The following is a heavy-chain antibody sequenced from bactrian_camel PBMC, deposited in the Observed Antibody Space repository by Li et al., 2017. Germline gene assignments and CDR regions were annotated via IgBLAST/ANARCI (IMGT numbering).Heavy chain of an antibody. J-gene: IGHJ6*01. CDR2: IYLPNGVA. D-gene: IGHD4*01. CDR3: ARESRYSDYVFYCSFGY. Sequence: HVQLVESGGGSVQAGGALRLSCAASVYTVTTNWMGWFRQVAGKEREGVAAIYLPNGVALYADSVAGRFTISRDNAKKTLYLQMDSLKPEDTAMYYCARESRYSDYVFYCSFGYWGQGTQVTVS. V-gene: IGHV3S1*01. CDR1: VYTVTTNW.